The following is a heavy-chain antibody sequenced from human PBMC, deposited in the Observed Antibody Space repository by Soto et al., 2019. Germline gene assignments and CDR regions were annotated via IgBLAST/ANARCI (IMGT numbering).Heavy chain of an antibody. Sequence: GSVKVSFKASWYNFSSHSITLGRQAPGQAFEWMGWSSAYNGNTNYAQKLQGRVTMTTDTSTTTAYMELRSFVTAADTALFYCARDRERGYSGYDYFDYWGQGTLVTVSS. J-gene: IGHJ4*02. CDR3: ARDRERGYSGYDYFDY. CDR1: WYNFSSHS. D-gene: IGHD5-12*01. V-gene: IGHV1-18*01. CDR2: SSAYNGNT.